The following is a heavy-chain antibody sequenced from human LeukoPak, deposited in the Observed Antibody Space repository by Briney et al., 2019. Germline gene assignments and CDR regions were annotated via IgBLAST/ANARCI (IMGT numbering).Heavy chain of an antibody. V-gene: IGHV3-49*03. CDR3: SRGSPGVY. CDR2: ITGKACGGTT. D-gene: IGHD7-27*01. J-gene: IGHJ4*02. CDR1: GFIFGDFA. Sequence: GVSLRLSCTGSGFIFGDFAMSWFRQAPGKGLEWVGFITGKACGGTTQYAASVKGRFTISRDDSKSIAYLQMSSLKIEDTAVYYCSRGSPGVYWGQGTLVTVSS.